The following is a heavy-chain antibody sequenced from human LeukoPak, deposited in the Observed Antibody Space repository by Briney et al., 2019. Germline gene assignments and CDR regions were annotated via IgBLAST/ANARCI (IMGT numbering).Heavy chain of an antibody. D-gene: IGHD5-18*01. CDR2: IYYSGST. CDR1: GGSISSYY. Sequence: SETLSLTCTVSGGSISSYYWSWIRQPPGKGLEWIGYIYYSGSTNYNPSLKSRVTISVDTSKNQFSLKLSSVTAADTAVYYCAREIQLWLPTRGTNELDYWGQGTLVTVSS. CDR3: AREIQLWLPTRGTNELDY. J-gene: IGHJ4*02. V-gene: IGHV4-59*08.